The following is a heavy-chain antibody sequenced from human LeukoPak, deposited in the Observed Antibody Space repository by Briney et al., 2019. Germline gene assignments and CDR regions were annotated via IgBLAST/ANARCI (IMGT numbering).Heavy chain of an antibody. D-gene: IGHD6-19*01. Sequence: GGSVRLSCAASGFTFTSYWIHWVRQAPGKGLVWVSHTNYDGSSTTYADSVKGRFTISRDNAKNTVYLQMNSLRADDTAIYYCARANSGRSIDYWGQGTLVTVSS. J-gene: IGHJ4*02. CDR2: TNYDGSST. CDR3: ARANSGRSIDY. V-gene: IGHV3-74*01. CDR1: GFTFTSYW.